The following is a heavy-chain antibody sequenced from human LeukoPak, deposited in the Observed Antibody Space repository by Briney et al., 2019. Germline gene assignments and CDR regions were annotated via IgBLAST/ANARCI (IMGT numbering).Heavy chain of an antibody. J-gene: IGHJ4*02. CDR3: AKDGLPYSAYRYYFDY. CDR1: GFTFSSYG. D-gene: IGHD3-16*01. V-gene: IGHV3-30*18. Sequence: PGGSLRLSCAASGFTFSSYGMHWVRQAPGKGLEWVALISYDGNNKYYADSVKGRFTISRDSSKSTLYLEMNSLKPEDTAVYYCAKDGLPYSAYRYYFDYWGQGTLVTVSS. CDR2: ISYDGNNK.